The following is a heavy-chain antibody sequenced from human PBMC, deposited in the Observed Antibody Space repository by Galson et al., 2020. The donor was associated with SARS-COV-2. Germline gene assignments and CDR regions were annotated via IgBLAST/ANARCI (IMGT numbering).Heavy chain of an antibody. Sequence: SETLSLTCTVSGGSISSSSYYWGWIRQPPGKGLELIGSIYYSGSTYYNPSLKSRVTISVDTSKNQFSLKLSSVTAADTAVYYCARHLNLEWLLEVTWFDPWGQGTLVTVSS. CDR3: ARHLNLEWLLEVTWFDP. CDR2: IYYSGST. CDR1: GGSISSSSYY. V-gene: IGHV4-39*01. D-gene: IGHD3-3*01. J-gene: IGHJ5*02.